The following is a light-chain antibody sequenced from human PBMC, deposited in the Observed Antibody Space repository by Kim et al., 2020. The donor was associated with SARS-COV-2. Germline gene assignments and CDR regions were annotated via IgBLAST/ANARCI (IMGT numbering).Light chain of an antibody. J-gene: IGKJ2*01. CDR2: AVS. CDR1: QAIRKY. V-gene: IGKV1-27*01. CDR3: QTYDTVPYN. Sequence: ASLVDRVTIPCRASQAIRKYVAWYQQKPAKIPKLLILAVSTLQSGFLSRFSGGGSGTDFTLTIRVLQPEDFATYYCQTYDTVPYNFGQGTKLEI.